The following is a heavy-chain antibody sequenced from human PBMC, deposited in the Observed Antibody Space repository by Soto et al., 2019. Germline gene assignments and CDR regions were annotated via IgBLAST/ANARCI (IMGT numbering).Heavy chain of an antibody. CDR2: INPKSGGT. CDR3: ARGDSTDCSTSVCSLFYNYDMDV. CDR1: GYSFTDYH. J-gene: IGHJ6*02. D-gene: IGHD2-8*01. Sequence: ASVKVSCTASGYSFTDYHIHWVRQAPGQGLEWLGRINPKSGGTSTAQKFQGWVTMTTDTSISTASMELTRLTSDDTAIYYCARGDSTDCSTSVCSLFYNYDMDVRG. V-gene: IGHV1-2*04.